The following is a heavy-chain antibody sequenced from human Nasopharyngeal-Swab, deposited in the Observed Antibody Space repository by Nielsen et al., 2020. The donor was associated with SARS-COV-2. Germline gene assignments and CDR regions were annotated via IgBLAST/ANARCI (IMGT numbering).Heavy chain of an antibody. D-gene: IGHD6-13*01. V-gene: IGHV3-66*01. CDR3: ARRYGSSWYFGMDV. Sequence: WIHQPPGKGLEWVSVIYSGGSTYYADSVKGRFTISRDNSKNTLYLQMNSLRAEDTAVYYCARRYGSSWYFGMDVWGQGTTVTVSS. J-gene: IGHJ6*02. CDR2: IYSGGST.